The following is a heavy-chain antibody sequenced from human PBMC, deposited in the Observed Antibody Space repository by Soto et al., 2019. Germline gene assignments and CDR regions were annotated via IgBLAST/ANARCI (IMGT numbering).Heavy chain of an antibody. D-gene: IGHD2-15*01. V-gene: IGHV3-7*01. CDR1: GFTFSSYW. CDR2: IKQDGSEK. Sequence: EVQLVESGGGLVQPGGSLRLSCAASGFTFSSYWMSWVRQAPGKGLEWVANIKQDGSEKYYVDSVEGRFTISRDTAKNSLYLYMKSLRVKDMAVYYCARKGGWRDAFDFWGQGTMVTDSS. J-gene: IGHJ3*01. CDR3: ARKGGWRDAFDF.